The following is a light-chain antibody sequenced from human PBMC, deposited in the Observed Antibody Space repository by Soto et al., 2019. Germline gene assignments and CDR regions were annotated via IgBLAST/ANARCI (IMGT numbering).Light chain of an antibody. CDR1: RSNIGRNY. CDR3: AAWDDTLKGQV. Sequence: QSVLTQPPSASGTPGQRVSISCSGSRSNIGRNYVYWYQQLPGTAPKLLIQRNNERPSGVPDRFSGSKSGTSVSLAIGGLGSGDGATYSCAAWDDTLKGQVFGGGTKLTVL. J-gene: IGLJ3*02. V-gene: IGLV1-47*01. CDR2: RNN.